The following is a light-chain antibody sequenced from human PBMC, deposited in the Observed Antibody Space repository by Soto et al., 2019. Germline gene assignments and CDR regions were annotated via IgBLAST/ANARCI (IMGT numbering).Light chain of an antibody. V-gene: IGLV2-14*01. Sequence: QLVLTQPASVSGFPGQSITISCTGTSSDVGGYNYVSWYQRHPGKAPKLMIYEVSNRPSGVSNRFSGSKSGNTASLTISGLQAEDEADYYCSSYTSSSTYVFGLGTKLTVL. CDR2: EVS. J-gene: IGLJ1*01. CDR1: SSDVGGYNY. CDR3: SSYTSSSTYV.